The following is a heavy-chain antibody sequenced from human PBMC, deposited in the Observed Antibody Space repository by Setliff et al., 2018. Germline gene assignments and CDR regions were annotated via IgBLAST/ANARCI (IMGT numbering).Heavy chain of an antibody. J-gene: IGHJ4*02. CDR1: GYTFTGYF. CDR2: INPNSGDT. CDR3: ARGLYDWFGCMDF. V-gene: IGHV1-2*02. D-gene: IGHD3-9*01. Sequence: ASVKVSCKASGYTFTGYFMHWVRQVPGQGLEWMGWINPNSGDTKYAQKFQARVTMTRDTSISTVYMELSSLRSDDTAVYYCARGLYDWFGCMDFWGRGTLVTVSS.